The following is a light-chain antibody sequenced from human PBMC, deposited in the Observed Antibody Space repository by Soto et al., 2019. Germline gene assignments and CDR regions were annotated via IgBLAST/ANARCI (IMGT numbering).Light chain of an antibody. J-gene: IGKJ1*01. V-gene: IGKV3-15*01. CDR3: QQYNNWPRT. CDR1: QSVSSN. Sequence: EIVMTQSPATLSVSPGERATLSCRASQSVSSNLAWYQQKAGQAPRLLIYGASTRATGIPARFSGSGSGTEFTLTISSLQSADCALDYCQQYNNWPRTFGQRTHVEIK. CDR2: GAS.